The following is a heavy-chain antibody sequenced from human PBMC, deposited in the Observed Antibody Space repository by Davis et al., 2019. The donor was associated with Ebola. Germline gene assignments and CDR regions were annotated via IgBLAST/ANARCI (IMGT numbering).Heavy chain of an antibody. V-gene: IGHV5-51*01. D-gene: IGHD1-20*01. J-gene: IGHJ3*02. Sequence: GESLNISCKYSEDSFTSYWIGWVRQMPGKGLEWMGIIYTGDSDTRYSPSFRGRVTISADKSTRTAYLQWGSLKASDTAMYYCATLRRTITGMDDGFDIWGQGTMVTVSA. CDR1: EDSFTSYW. CDR3: ATLRRTITGMDDGFDI. CDR2: IYTGDSDT.